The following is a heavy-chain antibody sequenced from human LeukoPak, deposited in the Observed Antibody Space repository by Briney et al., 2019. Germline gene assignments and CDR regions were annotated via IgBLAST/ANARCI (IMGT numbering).Heavy chain of an antibody. V-gene: IGHV5-51*01. CDR2: IYPGDSDT. CDR1: GYSFTSYW. Sequence: GESLKISCKGSGYSFTSYWIGWVRHMPGKGLEWMGIIYPGDSDTRYSPSFQGQVTISADKSISTAYLQWSSLKASDTAMYYCARHCSSTSCYGDYMDVWGKGTTVTISS. CDR3: ARHCSSTSCYGDYMDV. J-gene: IGHJ6*03. D-gene: IGHD2-2*01.